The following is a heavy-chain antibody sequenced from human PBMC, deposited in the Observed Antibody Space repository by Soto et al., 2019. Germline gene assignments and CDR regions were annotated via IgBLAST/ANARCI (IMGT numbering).Heavy chain of an antibody. CDR2: IYYSGNT. CDR3: ARIPVDTSMIYWLDP. V-gene: IGHV4-61*01. CDR1: GDSVTSGNYY. D-gene: IGHD5-18*01. J-gene: IGHJ5*01. Sequence: SETLSLTCTVSGDSVTSGNYYWSWIRQPPGKGLEWIGYIYYSGNTNYSPSLKSRVTISLDTSNNQFSLKVSSVTAADTAVYYCARIPVDTSMIYWLDPWGQGTRVTVS.